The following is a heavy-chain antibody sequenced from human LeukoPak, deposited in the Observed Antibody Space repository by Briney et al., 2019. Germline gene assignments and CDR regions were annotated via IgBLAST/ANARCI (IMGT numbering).Heavy chain of an antibody. Sequence: ASVKVSCKASGYTFTSYGISWVRQAPGQGLEWMGWISAYNGNTKYAQKLQGRVTMTTDTSTSTAYMELRSLRSDDTAVYYWARDGLWFGPPQKNWFDPWGQGTLVTVSS. CDR1: GYTFTSYG. CDR2: ISAYNGNT. V-gene: IGHV1-18*01. CDR3: ARDGLWFGPPQKNWFDP. J-gene: IGHJ5*02. D-gene: IGHD3-10*01.